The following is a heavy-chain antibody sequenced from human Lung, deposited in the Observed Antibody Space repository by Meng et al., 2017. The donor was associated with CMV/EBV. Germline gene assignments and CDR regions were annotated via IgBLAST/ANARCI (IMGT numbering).Heavy chain of an antibody. CDR2: INWSGGST. V-gene: IGHV3-20*01. Sequence: SXAASGFTFDDYGMSWVRQAPGKGLEWVSGINWSGGSTGYADSVKGRFTISRDNAKNSLYLQMNSLRAEDTALYHCARGDSSAYYLFDYSGQGTLVTVSS. J-gene: IGHJ4*02. D-gene: IGHD3-22*01. CDR1: GFTFDDYG. CDR3: ARGDSSAYYLFDY.